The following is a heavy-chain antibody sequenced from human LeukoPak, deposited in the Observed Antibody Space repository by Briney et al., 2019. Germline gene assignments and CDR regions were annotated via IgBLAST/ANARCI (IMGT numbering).Heavy chain of an antibody. D-gene: IGHD6-6*01. CDR3: ARVRAIAATDFNFDY. Sequence: ASETLSLTCTVSGGSISSYYWSWMRQAPGKGLEWIGYIYYSGSTNYNPSLKSRVTISVDTSKNQISLKLSSVTAADTAVYYCARVRAIAATDFNFDYWGQGTLVTVSS. V-gene: IGHV4-59*01. CDR2: IYYSGST. J-gene: IGHJ4*02. CDR1: GGSISSYY.